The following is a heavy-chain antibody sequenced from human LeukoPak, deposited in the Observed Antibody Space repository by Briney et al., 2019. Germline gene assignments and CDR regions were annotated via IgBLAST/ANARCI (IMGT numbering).Heavy chain of an antibody. CDR1: GFTFSSYA. CDR3: AREVGTPQAFDI. D-gene: IGHD1-26*01. Sequence: GGSLRLSCAASGFTFSSYAMSWVRQAPGKGLEWVSAISGSGGSTYYADSVKGRFTISRDNSKNTLYLQMNSLKAEDTAIYYCAREVGTPQAFDIWGQGTMVTVSS. V-gene: IGHV3-23*01. CDR2: ISGSGGST. J-gene: IGHJ3*02.